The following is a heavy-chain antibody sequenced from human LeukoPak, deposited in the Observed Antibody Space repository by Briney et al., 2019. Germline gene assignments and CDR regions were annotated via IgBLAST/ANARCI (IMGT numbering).Heavy chain of an antibody. J-gene: IGHJ5*02. Sequence: SETLSLTCTVSGGSISSYYWSWIRQPPGKGLEWIGYIYYSGSTNYNPSLKSRVTISVDTSKNQFSLKLSSVTAADTAVYYCARLVGAPSGWFDPWGQGTLVTVSS. V-gene: IGHV4-59*08. CDR1: GGSISSYY. D-gene: IGHD1-26*01. CDR2: IYYSGST. CDR3: ARLVGAPSGWFDP.